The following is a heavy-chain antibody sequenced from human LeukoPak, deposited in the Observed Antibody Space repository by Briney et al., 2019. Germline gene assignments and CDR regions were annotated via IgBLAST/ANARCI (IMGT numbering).Heavy chain of an antibody. V-gene: IGHV4-59*12. J-gene: IGHJ4*02. CDR3: ASMEVERYFDWLLSV. CDR1: GFTFSSYS. D-gene: IGHD3-9*01. Sequence: GSLRLSCAASGFTFSSYSMNWVRQPPGKGLEWIGNIYYSGSTYYNPSLKSRVTISVDTSKNQFSLELSSVTAADTAVYYCASMEVERYFDWLLSVWGQGTLVTVSS. CDR2: IYYSGST.